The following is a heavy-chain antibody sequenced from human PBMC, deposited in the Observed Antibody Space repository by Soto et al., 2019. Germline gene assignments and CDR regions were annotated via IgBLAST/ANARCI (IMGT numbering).Heavy chain of an antibody. V-gene: IGHV3-23*01. CDR1: GFTFSIYA. CDR2: ISGSGGST. J-gene: IGHJ4*02. Sequence: LRLSCAASGFTFSIYAMSWVRQAPGKGLEWVSAISGSGGSTYYADSVKGRFTISRDNSKNTLYLQMNSLRAEDTAVYYCAKSSSYSSSSHFDYWGQGTLVTVSS. CDR3: AKSSSYSSSSHFDY. D-gene: IGHD6-6*01.